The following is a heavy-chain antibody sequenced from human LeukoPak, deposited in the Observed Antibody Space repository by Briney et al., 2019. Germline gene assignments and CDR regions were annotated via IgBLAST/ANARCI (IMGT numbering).Heavy chain of an antibody. CDR2: IYSGGST. V-gene: IGHV3-53*01. D-gene: IGHD4-17*01. J-gene: IGHJ4*02. CDR1: GFTLSSNY. Sequence: PGGSLRLSCAASGFTLSSNYMSWVRQAPGKGLEWVSVIYSGGSTYYADSVKGRFTISRDNSKNTPYLQMNSLRAEDTAVYYCVRGDYGDYTLFDYWGQGTLVTVSS. CDR3: VRGDYGDYTLFDY.